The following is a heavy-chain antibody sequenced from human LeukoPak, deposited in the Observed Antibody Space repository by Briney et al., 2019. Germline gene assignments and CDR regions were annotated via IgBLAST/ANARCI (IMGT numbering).Heavy chain of an antibody. CDR1: GYSFTNYW. D-gene: IGHD3-3*01. V-gene: IGHV5-51*01. Sequence: GESLKISCQGSGYSFTNYWIAWVRQMPGKGLEWMGIIYPGDSDTRYSPSFQGQVTISADKSISTAYLQWSSLKASDTATYYCARKLEGAGTIDYWGQGTLVTVSS. CDR2: IYPGDSDT. J-gene: IGHJ4*02. CDR3: ARKLEGAGTIDY.